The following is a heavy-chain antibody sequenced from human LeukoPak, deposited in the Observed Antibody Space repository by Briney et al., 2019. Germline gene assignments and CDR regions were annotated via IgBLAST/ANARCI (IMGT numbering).Heavy chain of an antibody. CDR1: GFTFSSYA. V-gene: IGHV3-23*01. CDR3: AKGVVVVAAKYYFDY. CDR2: ISGSGDST. J-gene: IGHJ4*02. Sequence: PGGSLRLSCAASGFTFSSYAMSWVRQAPGKGLEWVSAISGSGDSTYYADSVKGRFTISRDNSKNTLFLQMNTLRAEDTAAYYCAKGVVVVAAKYYFDYWGQGTLVTVSS. D-gene: IGHD2-15*01.